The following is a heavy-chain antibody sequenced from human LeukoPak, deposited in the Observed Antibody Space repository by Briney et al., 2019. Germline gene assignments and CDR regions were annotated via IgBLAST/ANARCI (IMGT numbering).Heavy chain of an antibody. J-gene: IGHJ4*02. V-gene: IGHV4-61*05. CDR2: IYYSGST. D-gene: IGHD6-13*01. CDR3: ARATGIAAAGSHLV. CDR1: GGSISCSNYY. Sequence: MSSETLSLTCTVFGGSISCSNYYWASTRQPPGKGLEWIGYIYYSGSTNYNPSLKSRVTISVDTSKNQFSLKLSSVTAADTAVYYCARATGIAAAGSHLVWGQGTLVTVSS.